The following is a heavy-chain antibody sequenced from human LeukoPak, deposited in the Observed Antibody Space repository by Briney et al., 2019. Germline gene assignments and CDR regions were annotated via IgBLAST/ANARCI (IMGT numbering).Heavy chain of an antibody. CDR2: ISGYNGNA. CDR3: ARDRGNVVVILDY. Sequence: ASVKVSCKASGGTFSSYAISWVRQAPGQGLEWMGWISGYNGNANYAQKFQGRVTMTTDTSTRTAYMELRGLRSDDTAVYYCARDRGNVVVILDYWGQGTLVTVSS. CDR1: GGTFSSYA. V-gene: IGHV1-18*01. D-gene: IGHD3-22*01. J-gene: IGHJ4*02.